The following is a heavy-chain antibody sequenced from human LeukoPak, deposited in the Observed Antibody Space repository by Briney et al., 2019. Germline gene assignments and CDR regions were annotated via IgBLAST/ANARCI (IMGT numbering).Heavy chain of an antibody. J-gene: IGHJ4*02. CDR3: ARGPSDYFDY. CDR1: GGTFSSYA. Sequence: SVKVSCKASGGTFSSYAISWVRHAPGQGLEWMGRIIPIFGIANYALKFQGRVTITADKSTSTAYMELSSLRSEDTAVYYCARGPSDYFDYWGQGTLVTVSS. V-gene: IGHV1-69*04. CDR2: IIPIFGIA.